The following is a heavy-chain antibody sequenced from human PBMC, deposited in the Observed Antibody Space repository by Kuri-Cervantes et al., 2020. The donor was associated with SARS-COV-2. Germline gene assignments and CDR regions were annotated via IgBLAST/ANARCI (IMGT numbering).Heavy chain of an antibody. CDR2: IKQDGSEK. CDR3: ARVVYSSYPGGLRV. Sequence: GESLKISCAASGFTFSSYSMNWVRQAPGKGLEWVANIKQDGSEKYYVDSVKGRFTISRDNAKNSLYLQMNSLRAEDTAVYYCARVVYSSYPGGLRVWGKGTTVTVSS. V-gene: IGHV3-7*01. D-gene: IGHD6-6*01. J-gene: IGHJ6*04. CDR1: GFTFSSYS.